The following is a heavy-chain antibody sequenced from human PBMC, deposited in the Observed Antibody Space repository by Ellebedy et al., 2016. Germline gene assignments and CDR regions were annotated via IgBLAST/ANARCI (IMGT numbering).Heavy chain of an antibody. CDR2: MNPNSGNT. Sequence: ASVKVSCKASGYTFTSYDINWVRQATGQGLEWMGWMNPNSGNTGYAQKFQGRVTMTRNTSISTAYMELSSLRSEDTAVYYCAREAKSSPAGDYWGQGTLVTVSS. CDR1: GYTFTSYD. V-gene: IGHV1-8*01. CDR3: AREAKSSPAGDY. J-gene: IGHJ4*02. D-gene: IGHD6-13*01.